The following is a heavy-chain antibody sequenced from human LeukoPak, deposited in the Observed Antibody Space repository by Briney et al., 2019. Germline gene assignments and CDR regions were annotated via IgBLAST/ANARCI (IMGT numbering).Heavy chain of an antibody. V-gene: IGHV4-59*12. CDR2: IYYSGST. J-gene: IGHJ3*02. CDR1: GGSISSYY. D-gene: IGHD3-10*01. CDR3: ARDDITMVRGRAFDI. Sequence: SETLSLTCTVSGGSISSYYWSWIRQPPGKGLEWIGYIYYSGSTNYNPSLKSRVTISVDTSKNQFSLKLSSVTAADTAVYYCARDDITMVRGRAFDIWGQGTMVTVSS.